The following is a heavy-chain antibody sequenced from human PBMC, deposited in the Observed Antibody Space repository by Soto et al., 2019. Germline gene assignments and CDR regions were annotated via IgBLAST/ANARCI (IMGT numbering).Heavy chain of an antibody. D-gene: IGHD6-13*01. V-gene: IGHV1-3*01. Sequence: KFQGRVTITRDTSASTAYMELSSLRSEDTAVYYCAREFDSSSWYWYFDLWGRGTLVTVSS. J-gene: IGHJ2*01. CDR3: AREFDSSSWYWYFDL.